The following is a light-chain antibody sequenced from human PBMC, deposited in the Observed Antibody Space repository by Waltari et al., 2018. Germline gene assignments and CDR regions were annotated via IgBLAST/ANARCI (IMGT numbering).Light chain of an antibody. J-gene: IGKJ4*01. CDR1: QGIENW. Sequence: DIQMTQSPSTLSASVGDRVTMTCRASQGIENWLAWDQQKPGQAPKVIIYKSSTSESGVPSRFSGSGFGTEFTLTISSLQPDDFATYYCQQYHTDFLTFGGGTKVEIK. V-gene: IGKV1-5*03. CDR3: QQYHTDFLT. CDR2: KSS.